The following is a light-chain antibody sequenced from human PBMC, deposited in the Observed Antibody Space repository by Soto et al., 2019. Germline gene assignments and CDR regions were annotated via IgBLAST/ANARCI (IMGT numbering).Light chain of an antibody. CDR2: AAS. J-gene: IGKJ1*01. CDR1: QTISSW. CDR3: QQYYSYPLT. V-gene: IGKV1-5*01. Sequence: DIQMTQSPSTLSGSEGDRVTITCRASQTISSWLAWYQQKPGKAPKLLIYAASSLQSGVPSRFSGSGSGTDFTLTISCLQSEDFATYYCQQYYSYPLTFGQGTKVDIK.